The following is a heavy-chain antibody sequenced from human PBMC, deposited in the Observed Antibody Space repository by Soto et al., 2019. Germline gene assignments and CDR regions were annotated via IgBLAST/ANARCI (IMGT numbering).Heavy chain of an antibody. Sequence: QVELVESGGDVVQPGRSLRLSCAASGFIFSNYAMYWVRQAPGKGPEWVALIWSDGSNAYYADSVKGRFTISRDNSKNTLYLQMNSLRAEDTAVYYCARPRKQWLVFVDYWGQGTLVTVSS. CDR3: ARPRKQWLVFVDY. J-gene: IGHJ4*02. V-gene: IGHV3-33*01. D-gene: IGHD6-19*01. CDR2: IWSDGSNA. CDR1: GFIFSNYA.